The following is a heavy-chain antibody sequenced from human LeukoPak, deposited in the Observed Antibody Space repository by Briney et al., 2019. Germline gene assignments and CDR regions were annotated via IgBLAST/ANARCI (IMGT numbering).Heavy chain of an antibody. V-gene: IGHV4-59*08. D-gene: IGHD3-9*01. CDR2: IYFGGST. CDR3: ARHNNILTGLFDS. Sequence: SETLSLTCTVSGGSISSYYWSWIRQPQGKGLEWIGYIYFGGSTYYNPSLKSRVTLSVDMSKKQFSLKLSSVTAADTAVYYCARHNNILTGLFDSWGQGTLVTVSS. J-gene: IGHJ4*02. CDR1: GGSISSYY.